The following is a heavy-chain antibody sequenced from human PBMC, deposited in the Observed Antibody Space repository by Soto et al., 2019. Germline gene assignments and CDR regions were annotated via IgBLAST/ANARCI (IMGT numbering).Heavy chain of an antibody. CDR2: INHSGST. J-gene: IGHJ6*02. V-gene: IGHV4-34*01. CDR3: ARRREAVAGTDYYYGMDV. D-gene: IGHD6-19*01. CDR1: GGSFSGYY. Sequence: SETLSLTCAVYGGSFSGYYWSWIRQPPGKGLEWIGEINHSGSTNYNPSLKSRVTISVDTSKNQFSLKLSSVTAADTAVYYCARRREAVAGTDYYYGMDVWGQGTTVTVLL.